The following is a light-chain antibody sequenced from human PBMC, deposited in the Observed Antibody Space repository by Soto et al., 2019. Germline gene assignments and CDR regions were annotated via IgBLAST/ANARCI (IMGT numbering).Light chain of an antibody. Sequence: QSVLTQPPSVSGAPGQRVTISCTGSSSNIGAGYDVQWYQQLPGTAPKLLIYGNYNRPSGVPDRFSGSKSGTSASLAITGLQADDEADYYCQSYDSSLSGVVFGGGTKVTVL. CDR3: QSYDSSLSGVV. CDR2: GNY. J-gene: IGLJ2*01. CDR1: SSNIGAGYD. V-gene: IGLV1-40*01.